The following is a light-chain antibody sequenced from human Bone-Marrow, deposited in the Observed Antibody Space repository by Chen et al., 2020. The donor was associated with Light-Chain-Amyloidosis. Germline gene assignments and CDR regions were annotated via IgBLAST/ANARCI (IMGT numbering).Light chain of an antibody. CDR3: QQLKSYHRT. J-gene: IGKJ1*01. V-gene: IGKV1-9*01. Sequence: IQLTQSPSSLSASVRDRVTITCRASQCISNYLAWYHQKTGKAPKLLIYAASTLQSGVPSRFSGSGSGTDFTLTSSSLQPEDFATYYCQQLKSYHRTFGQGTKVEI. CDR2: AAS. CDR1: QCISNY.